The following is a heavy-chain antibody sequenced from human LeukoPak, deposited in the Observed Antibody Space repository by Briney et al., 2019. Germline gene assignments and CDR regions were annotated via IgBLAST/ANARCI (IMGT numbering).Heavy chain of an antibody. J-gene: IGHJ4*02. CDR2: ISSDGSTK. Sequence: PGRSLRLSCAASGFTFSGHPMHWVRQAPGKGLEWVAVISSDGSTKFYADSVKGRFTISRDNSKNTLYLQMNSLRAEDTAVYYCVKGGYCSNGICYLSGYYFDYWGQGTLVTVSS. CDR3: VKGGYCSNGICYLSGYYFDY. V-gene: IGHV3-30-3*01. D-gene: IGHD2-8*01. CDR1: GFTFSGHP.